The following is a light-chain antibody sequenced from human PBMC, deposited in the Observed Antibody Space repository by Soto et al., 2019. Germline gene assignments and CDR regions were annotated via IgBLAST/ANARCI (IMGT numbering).Light chain of an antibody. CDR2: DAS. J-gene: IGKJ1*01. CDR1: QSVSSY. Sequence: IVLTQSPSTLSLYPWERATLSCRASQSVSSYLAWYQQQPGQAPRLLIYDASNRATGIPARFSGSGSGTDFTLTISSLEPEDFAVYYCQQRSNWPTFGQGTKV. CDR3: QQRSNWPT. V-gene: IGKV3-11*01.